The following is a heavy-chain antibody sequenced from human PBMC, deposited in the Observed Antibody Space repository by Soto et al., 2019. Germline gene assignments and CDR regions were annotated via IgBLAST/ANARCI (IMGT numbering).Heavy chain of an antibody. CDR2: SSNSGTFT. J-gene: IGHJ4*02. CDR3: ARSGDNYDLLGY. Sequence: GGSLRLSCEASGFTFSDYYMSWIRQAPGKWLEWIAYSSNSGTFTKHAESVKGRFSISRGKAKNSLYLQINNLSGEDTATYFCARSGDNYDLLGYCGQGXPGTVSS. CDR1: GFTFSDYY. V-gene: IGHV3-11*06. D-gene: IGHD5-12*01.